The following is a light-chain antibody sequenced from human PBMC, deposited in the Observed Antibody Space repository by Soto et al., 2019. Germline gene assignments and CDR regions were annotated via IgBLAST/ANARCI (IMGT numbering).Light chain of an antibody. CDR1: SGDVGGYNY. CDR2: DVS. CDR3: SSYTTSNTRQIV. Sequence: QSVLNQPASVSWSPGQSITIYCTGTSGDVGGYNYVSWYQHHPGKAPKLMIFDVSNRPSGVSNRFSGSKSGNTASLTISGLQPEDEADYYCSSYTTSNTRQIVFGTGTKVTVL. J-gene: IGLJ1*01. V-gene: IGLV2-14*03.